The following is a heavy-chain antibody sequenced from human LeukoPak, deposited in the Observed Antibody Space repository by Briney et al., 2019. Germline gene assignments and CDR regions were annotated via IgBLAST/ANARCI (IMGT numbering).Heavy chain of an antibody. CDR1: GYTFTSYY. D-gene: IGHD3-22*01. Sequence: ASVKVSCKASGYTFTSYYMRWVRQAPGQGLEWMGIINPSGGSTSYAQKFQGRVTMTRDTSTSTVYMELSSLRSEDTAVYYCARGGVVDSSGYYSSRNVDYWGQGTLVTVSS. V-gene: IGHV1-46*01. CDR3: ARGGVVDSSGYYSSRNVDY. CDR2: INPSGGST. J-gene: IGHJ4*02.